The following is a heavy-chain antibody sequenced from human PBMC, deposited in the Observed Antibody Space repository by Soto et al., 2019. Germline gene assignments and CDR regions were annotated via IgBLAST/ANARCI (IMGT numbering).Heavy chain of an antibody. D-gene: IGHD6-6*01. J-gene: IGHJ6*02. Sequence: SETLSLTCAVYGGSFSGHYWSWIRQPPGKGLEWIGEINHSGSTNYNPSLKSRVTTSVDTSKNQFSLELSSVTAADTAVYYCARGLGSSSSFYYYYGMDVWGQGTTVTVSS. CDR3: ARGLGSSSSFYYYYGMDV. CDR1: GGSFSGHY. CDR2: INHSGST. V-gene: IGHV4-34*01.